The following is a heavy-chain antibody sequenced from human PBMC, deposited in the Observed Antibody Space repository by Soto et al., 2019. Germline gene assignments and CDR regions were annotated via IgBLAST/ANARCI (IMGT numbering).Heavy chain of an antibody. CDR1: GGSISSSNYY. Sequence: SETLSLTCTVSGGSISSSNYYWGWIRQPPGKGLEWIGSIYYSGSTYYNPSLKSRVTISVDTSKNQFSLKLSSVTAADTAVYYCARHLGARRPYYYYYMDVWGKGTTVTVSS. D-gene: IGHD1-26*01. CDR2: IYYSGST. V-gene: IGHV4-39*01. CDR3: ARHLGARRPYYYYYMDV. J-gene: IGHJ6*03.